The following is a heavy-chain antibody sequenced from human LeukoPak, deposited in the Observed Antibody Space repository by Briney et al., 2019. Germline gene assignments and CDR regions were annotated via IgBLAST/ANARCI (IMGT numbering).Heavy chain of an antibody. J-gene: IGHJ4*02. D-gene: IGHD1-26*01. V-gene: IGHV3-30*02. CDR2: TWYDGSNK. CDR1: GFTFSSYG. Sequence: PGGSLRLSCAASGFTFSSYGMHWVRQAPGKGLEWVAATWYDGSNKYYADSVKGRFTISRDNSKNTLYLQMNSLRAEDTAVYYCAKDASGSEIDYWGQGTLVTVSS. CDR3: AKDASGSEIDY.